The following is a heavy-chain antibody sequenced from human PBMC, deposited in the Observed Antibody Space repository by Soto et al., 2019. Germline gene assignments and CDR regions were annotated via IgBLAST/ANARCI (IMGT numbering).Heavy chain of an antibody. Sequence: ASVKVSCKASGYNFNTFDIYWVRQATGHGLEWMGWMNTNSGNTGYAQALRGRVTMTRNTSNTTAYMELTSLKSDDTGVYYCAGVSFRYWGQGTLVTVSS. CDR1: GYNFNTFD. V-gene: IGHV1-8*02. D-gene: IGHD3-10*01. CDR3: AGVSFRY. CDR2: MNTNSGNT. J-gene: IGHJ4*02.